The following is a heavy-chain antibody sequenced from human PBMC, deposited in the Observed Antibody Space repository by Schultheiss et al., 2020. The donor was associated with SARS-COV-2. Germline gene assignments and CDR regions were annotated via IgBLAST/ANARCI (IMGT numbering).Heavy chain of an antibody. CDR2: INHSGST. CDR3: ARGSGDYGGWLDP. CDR1: GGSFSGYH. V-gene: IGHV4-34*01. J-gene: IGHJ5*02. Sequence: SETLSLTCAVYGGSFSGYHWSWIRQPPGKGLEWIGEINHSGSTNYNPSLKSRVTISVDTSKNQFSLKLSSVTAADTAVYYCARGSGDYGGWLDPWGQGTLVTVSS. D-gene: IGHD4-17*01.